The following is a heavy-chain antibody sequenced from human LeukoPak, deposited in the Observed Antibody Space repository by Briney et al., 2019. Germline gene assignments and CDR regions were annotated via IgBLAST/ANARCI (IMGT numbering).Heavy chain of an antibody. CDR3: ASRDRGYYYGKDV. Sequence: GGSLRLPCAASGITVSSNYMSWVRQAPGKGLEWVSVIHSGGRTYYADSVKGRFTISRDNSKNTLYLQMNSLRVEDTAVYYCASRDRGYYYGKDVWGQGTTDTVSS. J-gene: IGHJ6*02. CDR2: IHSGGRT. CDR1: GITVSSNY. D-gene: IGHD3-10*01. V-gene: IGHV3-66*01.